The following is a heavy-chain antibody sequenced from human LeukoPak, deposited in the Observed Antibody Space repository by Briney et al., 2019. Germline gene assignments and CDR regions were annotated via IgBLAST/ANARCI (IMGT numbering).Heavy chain of an antibody. CDR2: INTNTGNP. D-gene: IGHD6-13*01. Sequence: ASVKVSCKASGYTFTGYYMHWVRQAPGQGLEWMGWINTNTGNPTYAQGFTGRFVFSLDTSVSTAYLQISSLKAEDTAVYYCARVYLGSSWYYGFDYWGQGTLVTVSS. CDR3: ARVYLGSSWYYGFDY. J-gene: IGHJ4*02. V-gene: IGHV7-4-1*02. CDR1: GYTFTGYY.